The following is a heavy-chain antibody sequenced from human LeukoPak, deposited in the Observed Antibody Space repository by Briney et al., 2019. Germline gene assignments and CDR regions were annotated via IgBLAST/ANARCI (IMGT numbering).Heavy chain of an antibody. CDR3: ARLNSGVDSRPFDY. CDR1: GGSIFSSNYY. Sequence: SETLSLTCTVSGGSIFSSNYYWGWIRQPPGKGLEWIGNIYYSGSTYYNPSLQSRVTISVDTSKNQFSLKLSSVTAADTAVYYCARLNSGVDSRPFDYWGQGTLITVSS. V-gene: IGHV4-39*01. D-gene: IGHD5-12*01. CDR2: IYYSGST. J-gene: IGHJ4*02.